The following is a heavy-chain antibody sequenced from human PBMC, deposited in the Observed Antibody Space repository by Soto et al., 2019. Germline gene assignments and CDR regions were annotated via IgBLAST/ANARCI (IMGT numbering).Heavy chain of an antibody. D-gene: IGHD2-2*01. CDR2: IYHSGST. V-gene: IGHV4-30-2*01. CDR1: GGSISSGGYS. CDR3: ARQYCSSTRCYQYFDY. Sequence: PSETLSLTCAVSGGSISSGGYSWSWIRQPPGKGLEWIGYIYHSGSTYYNPSLKSRVTISVDRSKNQFSLKLSSVTAADTAVYYCARQYCSSTRCYQYFDYWGQGTLVTVSS. J-gene: IGHJ4*02.